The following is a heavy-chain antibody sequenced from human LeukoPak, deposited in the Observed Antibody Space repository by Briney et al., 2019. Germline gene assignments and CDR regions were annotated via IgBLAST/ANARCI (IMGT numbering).Heavy chain of an antibody. CDR1: GGSISSSSYY. CDR3: ARDVDGTAMSY. J-gene: IGHJ4*02. Sequence: SETLSLTCTVSGGSISSSSYYWGWIRQPPGKGPEWIGSIYYSGSTYYNPSLKSRVTISVDTSKNQFSLKLSSVTAADTAVYYCARDVDGTAMSYWGQGTLVTVSS. D-gene: IGHD5-18*01. CDR2: IYYSGST. V-gene: IGHV4-39*07.